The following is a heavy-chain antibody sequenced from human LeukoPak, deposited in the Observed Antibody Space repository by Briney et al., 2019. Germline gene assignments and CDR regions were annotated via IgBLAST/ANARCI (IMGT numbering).Heavy chain of an antibody. D-gene: IGHD2-2*01. CDR1: GFTFSSYA. Sequence: PGGSLRLSCAASGFTFSSYALSWVRQAPGKGLEWVSGITDSGTGTYYADSVKGRFTISRDNSKNTVYRQMSSLRAEDTAVYYCAKARIDKFIVVVPAAISMDVWGQGTTVTVSS. CDR3: AKARIDKFIVVVPAAISMDV. J-gene: IGHJ6*02. V-gene: IGHV3-23*01. CDR2: ITDSGTGT.